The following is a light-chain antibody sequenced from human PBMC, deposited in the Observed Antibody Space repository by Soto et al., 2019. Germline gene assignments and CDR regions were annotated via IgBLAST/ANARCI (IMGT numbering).Light chain of an antibody. CDR1: SSDVGAYNY. CDR3: TSYTTSTTWV. CDR2: EVS. Sequence: QSALTQPASVSGSPGQSITISCTGTSSDVGAYNYVSWYQQYPGKVPKLMISEVSNRPSGVSNRVSGSKSGNTASLTISGLQAEDEANYYCTSYTTSTTWVFGGGTKLTVL. V-gene: IGLV2-14*01. J-gene: IGLJ3*02.